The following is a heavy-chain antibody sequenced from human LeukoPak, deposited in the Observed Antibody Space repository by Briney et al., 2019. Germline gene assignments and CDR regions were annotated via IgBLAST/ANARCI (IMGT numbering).Heavy chain of an antibody. CDR2: IRPTGGGT. D-gene: IGHD6-19*01. CDR1: GSTFTCYH. Sequence: ASVKVSCKASGSTFTCYHVIWVRQAPGQGLEWMGWIRPTGGGTKYAQKFQGRVTMTKDTSIDTFYMELNRLRSDDTAVYYCARGGNVVAGYHLTDYGMDVWGQGTKVTVSS. CDR3: ARGGNVVAGYHLTDYGMDV. V-gene: IGHV1-2*02. J-gene: IGHJ6*02.